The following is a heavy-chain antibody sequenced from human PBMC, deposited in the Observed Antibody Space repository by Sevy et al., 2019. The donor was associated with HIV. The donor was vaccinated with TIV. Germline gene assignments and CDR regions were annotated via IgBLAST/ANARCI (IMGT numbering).Heavy chain of an antibody. CDR3: AGGFWSGFDY. CDR2: ISGHGGST. Sequence: GGSLRLSCAASGFIFNSYVMSWVRQAPGKGLEWVSSISGHGGSTYYTDSAKGRFTISRDNSRNMLDLEMNSLRDDDTAVYYCAGGFWSGFDYWGQGALVTVSS. V-gene: IGHV3-23*01. CDR1: GFIFNSYV. D-gene: IGHD3-3*01. J-gene: IGHJ4*02.